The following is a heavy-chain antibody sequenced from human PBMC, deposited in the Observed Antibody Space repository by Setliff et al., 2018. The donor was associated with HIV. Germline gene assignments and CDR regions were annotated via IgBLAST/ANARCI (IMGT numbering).Heavy chain of an antibody. J-gene: IGHJ4*02. CDR1: GFTFSSYA. CDR2: ISDSGGST. V-gene: IGHV3-23*01. D-gene: IGHD3-10*01. CDR3: ARLGYYGSGSYGAGY. Sequence: GGSLRLSCAASGFTFSSYAMSWVRQAPGKGLEWVSAISDSGGSTYYADSVKGRFTISRDNSKNTLYLQMNSLRVEDTAVYFCARLGYYGSGSYGAGYWGQGTLVTVSS.